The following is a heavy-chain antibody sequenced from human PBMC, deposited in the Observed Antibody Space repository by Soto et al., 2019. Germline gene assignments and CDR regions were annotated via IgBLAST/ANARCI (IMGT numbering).Heavy chain of an antibody. CDR1: GYTFTEYG. CDR3: ARADYGDTKIYSFDH. CDR2: ISPYNGKT. J-gene: IGHJ4*02. Sequence: ASVKVSCKTSGYTFTEYGISWFRQAPGQGLEWMGWISPYNGKTNYIQEFQDRVTTTTDTSSTTVYMDLRTLKSDDTAIYFCARADYGDTKIYSFDHWGQGTLVTV. D-gene: IGHD4-17*01. V-gene: IGHV1-18*01.